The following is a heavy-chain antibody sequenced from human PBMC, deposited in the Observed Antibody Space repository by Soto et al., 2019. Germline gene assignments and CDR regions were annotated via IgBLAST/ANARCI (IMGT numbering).Heavy chain of an antibody. V-gene: IGHV3-74*01. CDR1: GFPFSNYW. CDR3: ARHGSGSYFDY. J-gene: IGHJ4*02. CDR2: INSDGRST. Sequence: EVQLVESGGGLVQPGGSLRLSCAASGFPFSNYWIHWVRQAPGKGLVWVSRINSDGRSTTYADSVKGRFTISRDNAKDTLYLQMNSLRAEDPAVYYCARHGSGSYFDYWGQGTLVTVYS. D-gene: IGHD3-10*01.